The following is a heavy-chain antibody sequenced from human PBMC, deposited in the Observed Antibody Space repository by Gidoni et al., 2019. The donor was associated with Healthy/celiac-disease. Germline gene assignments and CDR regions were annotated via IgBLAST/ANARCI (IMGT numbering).Heavy chain of an antibody. D-gene: IGHD2-21*02. J-gene: IGHJ4*02. CDR3: AGSVVTPPNFDY. Sequence: EVQLVETGGGLIQPGGSLRLSCAASGFTVSSNYMSWVRQAPGKGLEWVSVIYSGGSTYYADSVKCRFTISRDNSKNTLYLQMNSLRAEDTAVYYCAGSVVTPPNFDYWGQGTLVTVSS. CDR2: IYSGGST. CDR1: GFTVSSNY. V-gene: IGHV3-53*02.